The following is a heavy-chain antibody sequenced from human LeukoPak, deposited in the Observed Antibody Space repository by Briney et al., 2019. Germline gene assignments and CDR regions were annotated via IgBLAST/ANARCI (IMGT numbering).Heavy chain of an antibody. V-gene: IGHV4-61*02. CDR1: GGSISSGSYY. CDR3: ARHGIMDIVVVPAAVWFDP. D-gene: IGHD2-2*03. CDR2: IYTSGST. Sequence: PSQTLSLTCTVSGGSISSGSYYWSWIRQPAGKGLEWIGRIYTSGSTNYNPSLKSRVTISVDTSKNQFSLKLSSVTAADTAVYYCARHGIMDIVVVPAAVWFDPWGQGTLVTVSS. J-gene: IGHJ5*02.